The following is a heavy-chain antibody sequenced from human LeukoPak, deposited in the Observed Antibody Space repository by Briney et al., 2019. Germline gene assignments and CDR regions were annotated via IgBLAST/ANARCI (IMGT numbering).Heavy chain of an antibody. CDR2: ISWNSGSM. Sequence: PGRSLRLSCAASGFTFGDYAMHWVRQAPGKGLEWVSGISWNSGSMGYADSVKGRFTISRDNAKNSLYLQMNSLRAEDTALYYCAKGKVGATTAHYFDYWGQGTLVTVPS. CDR1: GFTFGDYA. D-gene: IGHD1-26*01. J-gene: IGHJ4*02. CDR3: AKGKVGATTAHYFDY. V-gene: IGHV3-9*01.